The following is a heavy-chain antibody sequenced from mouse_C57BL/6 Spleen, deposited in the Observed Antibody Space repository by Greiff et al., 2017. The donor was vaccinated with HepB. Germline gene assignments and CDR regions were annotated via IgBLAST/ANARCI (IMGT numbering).Heavy chain of an antibody. J-gene: IGHJ2*01. V-gene: IGHV8-8*01. CDR3: ARIGGEGYDGYYGHFDY. Sequence: ESGPGILQPSQTLSLTCSFSGFSLSTFGMGVGWIRQPSGKGLEWLAHIWWDDDKYYNPALKSRLTISKDTSKNQVFLKIANVDTADTATYYCARIGGEGYDGYYGHFDYWGQGTTLTVSS. CDR1: GFSLSTFGMG. CDR2: IWWDDDK. D-gene: IGHD2-3*01.